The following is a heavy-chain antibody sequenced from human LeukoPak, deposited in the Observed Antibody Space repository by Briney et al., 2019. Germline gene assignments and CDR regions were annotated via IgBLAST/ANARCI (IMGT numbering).Heavy chain of an antibody. CDR1: GFSFSSYA. J-gene: IGHJ3*02. Sequence: GSLRLSCTASGFSFSSYAMSWVRGAPGEGLEWVSAISGNGGTTYHAAPVPGRFTIYRDESKNALYLRISSLSVEDTHVCYCASARDRTATDIIRRAFDMWGQETMVTVSS. CDR2: ISGNGGTT. V-gene: IGHV3-23*01. D-gene: IGHD5-24*01. CDR3: ASARDRTATDIIRRAFDM.